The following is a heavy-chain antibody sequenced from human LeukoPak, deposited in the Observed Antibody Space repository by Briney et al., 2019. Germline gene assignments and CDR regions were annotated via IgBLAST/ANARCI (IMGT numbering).Heavy chain of an antibody. D-gene: IGHD4-17*01. J-gene: IGHJ4*02. CDR1: GFTFSSYA. CDR3: ASENGDPYYFDY. CDR2: ISYDGSNK. V-gene: IGHV3-30-3*01. Sequence: GRSLRLSCAASGFTFSSYAMHWVRQAPGKGLEWVAVISYDGSNKYYADSVKGRFTISRDNSKNTLYLQMNSLRAEDTAVYYCASENGDPYYFDYWGQGTLVTVCS.